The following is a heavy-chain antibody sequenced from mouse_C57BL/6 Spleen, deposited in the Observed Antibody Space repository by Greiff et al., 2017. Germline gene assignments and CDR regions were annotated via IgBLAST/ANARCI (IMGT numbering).Heavy chain of an antibody. CDR1: GYTFTSYW. CDR2: IDPSDSYT. D-gene: IGHD1-1*01. V-gene: IGHV1-50*01. CDR3: ARGEVTTVVAYYAMDY. Sequence: QVQLQQPGAELVKPGASVKLSCKASGYTFTSYWMQWVKQRPGQGLEWIGEIDPSDSYTNYNQKFKGKATLTVDTSSSTAYMQLSSLTSEDSAVYYCARGEVTTVVAYYAMDYWGQGTSVTGSS. J-gene: IGHJ4*01.